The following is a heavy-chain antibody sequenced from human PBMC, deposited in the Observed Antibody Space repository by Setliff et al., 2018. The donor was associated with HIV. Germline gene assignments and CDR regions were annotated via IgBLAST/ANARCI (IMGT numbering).Heavy chain of an antibody. Sequence: SETLSLTCAVYGGSFSEYYWSWIRQSPGKGLEWIGEINHSGSTHYNPPLKSRATISVDTSKNQFSLRLNSVTAADTAVYYCARGARLLAGYSDRWDYYYMDVWGKGTTVTVSS. D-gene: IGHD6-13*01. CDR1: GGSFSEYY. V-gene: IGHV4-34*01. J-gene: IGHJ6*03. CDR3: ARGARLLAGYSDRWDYYYMDV. CDR2: INHSGST.